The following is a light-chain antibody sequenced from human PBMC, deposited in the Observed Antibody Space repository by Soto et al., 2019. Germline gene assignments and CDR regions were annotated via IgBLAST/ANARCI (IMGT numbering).Light chain of an antibody. CDR2: GAS. CDR1: QSVSSSY. J-gene: IGKJ2*01. CDR3: QQYYSSPYT. Sequence: EIVLTQSPGTLSLSPGERATLSCRASQSVSSSYLAWYQQKPGQAPRLLIYGASSRATGIPDRFSGSGSGTNFTLTSSRLEPEDFAVYYCQQYYSSPYTFGQGTKLEIK. V-gene: IGKV3-20*01.